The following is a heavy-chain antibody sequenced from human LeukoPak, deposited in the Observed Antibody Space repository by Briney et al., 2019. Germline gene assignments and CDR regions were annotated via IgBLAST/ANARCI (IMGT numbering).Heavy chain of an antibody. CDR3: ARSTGFYVWLDP. CDR2: IYYSGST. CDR1: GGSISPYY. V-gene: IGHV4-59*01. Sequence: PETLSLTCTVSGGSISPYYWAWIRQSPGKGLEWIGNIYYSGSTNYNPSLKSRVTISLDTSQNQFSLKMRSVTAADTAVYYCARSTGFYVWLDPWGQGTLVTVSS. J-gene: IGHJ5*02. D-gene: IGHD3-9*01.